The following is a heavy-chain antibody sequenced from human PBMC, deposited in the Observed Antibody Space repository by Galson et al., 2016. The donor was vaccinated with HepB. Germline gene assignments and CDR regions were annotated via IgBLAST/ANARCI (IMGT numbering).Heavy chain of an antibody. CDR3: ARVRDGYNSYFYYGMDV. CDR2: IIPLYGTA. Sequence: SVKVSCKASGGTFNSYAISWVRQAPGQGLEWMGGIIPLYGTANYAQKFQGRVTIIADESTSTAYMALSSLRSEDTAMYYCARVRDGYNSYFYYGMDVWGQGTTVTVSS. J-gene: IGHJ6*02. D-gene: IGHD5-24*01. V-gene: IGHV1-69*13. CDR1: GGTFNSYA.